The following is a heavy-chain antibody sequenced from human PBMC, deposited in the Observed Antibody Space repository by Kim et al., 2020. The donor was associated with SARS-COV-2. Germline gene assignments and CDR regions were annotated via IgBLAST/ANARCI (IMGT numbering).Heavy chain of an antibody. Sequence: SETLSLTCTVSGGSVSSGSYYWSWIRQPPGKGLEWIGYIYYSGSTNYNPSLKSRVTISVDTSKNQCSLKLSSVTAADTAVYYCARGRGDIVVVVAATPPSFDYWGQGTLVTVSS. CDR1: GGSVSSGSYY. J-gene: IGHJ4*02. CDR3: ARGRGDIVVVVAATPPSFDY. CDR2: IYYSGST. D-gene: IGHD2-15*01. V-gene: IGHV4-61*01.